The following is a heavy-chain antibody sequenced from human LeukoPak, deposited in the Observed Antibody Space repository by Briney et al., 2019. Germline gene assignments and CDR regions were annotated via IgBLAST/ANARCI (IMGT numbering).Heavy chain of an antibody. V-gene: IGHV3-23*01. CDR3: AKSPHGSWWYYFDY. J-gene: IGHJ4*02. Sequence: GGSQTLLCAASGLIFSRFAMSWPRQARGKGLEWLSAISGSGGSTYYADSVKGRFTISRDNSKNTLYLQMNSLRAEDTAVYYCAKSPHGSWWYYFDYWGQGTLVTVSS. D-gene: IGHD6-13*01. CDR1: GLIFSRFA. CDR2: ISGSGGST.